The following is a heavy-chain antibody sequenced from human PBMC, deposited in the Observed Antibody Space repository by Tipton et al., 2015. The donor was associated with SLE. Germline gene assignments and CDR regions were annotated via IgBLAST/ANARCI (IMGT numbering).Heavy chain of an antibody. CDR3: ARDPYSSSRTWYYGMDV. CDR2: IYSGGST. CDR1: GFMFSSYA. J-gene: IGHJ6*02. V-gene: IGHV3-53*05. Sequence: SLRLSCAASGFMFSSYAMSWVRQAPGKGLEWVSVIYSGGSTYYADSVKGRFTISRDNSKNTLYLQMNSLRAEDTAVYYCARDPYSSSRTWYYGMDVWGQGTTVTVSS. D-gene: IGHD6-13*01.